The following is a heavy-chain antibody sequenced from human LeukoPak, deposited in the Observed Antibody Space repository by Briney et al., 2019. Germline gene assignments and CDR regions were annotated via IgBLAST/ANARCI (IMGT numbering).Heavy chain of an antibody. D-gene: IGHD4-17*01. Sequence: GSLRLSCVASGFNFSDYYMSWIRQAPGKGLKWISFISSSSSAIYYADSVKGRFTISRDNAKNSLYLRMNSLRVEDTAVYYCARASVTTIDWFDPWGQGTLVTVSS. CDR3: ARASVTTIDWFDP. J-gene: IGHJ5*02. CDR2: ISSSSSAI. V-gene: IGHV3-11*01. CDR1: GFNFSDYY.